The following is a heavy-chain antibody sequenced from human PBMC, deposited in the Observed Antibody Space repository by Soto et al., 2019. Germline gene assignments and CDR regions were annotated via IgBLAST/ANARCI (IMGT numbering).Heavy chain of an antibody. V-gene: IGHV3-48*01. CDR3: ARDRSWGSNWYYYMVG. CDR2: ISSSSSVI. D-gene: IGHD7-27*01. J-gene: IGHJ6*03. Sequence: GGSLRLSCATSGFILSDCAMNWVRQAPGKGLEWVSYISSSSSVIDYADSVKGRFTVSRDNARNSLYLQMNSLRAEDTAVYYCARDRSWGSNWYYYMVGWGKGTTVNVAS. CDR1: GFILSDCA.